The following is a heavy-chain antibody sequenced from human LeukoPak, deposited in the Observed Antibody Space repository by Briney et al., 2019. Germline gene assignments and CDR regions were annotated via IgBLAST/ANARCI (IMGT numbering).Heavy chain of an antibody. V-gene: IGHV4-34*01. Sequence: PSETLSLTCAVYGGSFSGYYWSWIRQPPGKGLEWIGEINHSGSTNYNPSLKSRVTISVDTSKNQFSLKLSSVTAADTAVYYCARRLEDIVVVVAATPPSNWFDPWGQGTLVTVSS. J-gene: IGHJ5*02. CDR1: GGSFSGYY. CDR2: INHSGST. CDR3: ARRLEDIVVVVAATPPSNWFDP. D-gene: IGHD2-15*01.